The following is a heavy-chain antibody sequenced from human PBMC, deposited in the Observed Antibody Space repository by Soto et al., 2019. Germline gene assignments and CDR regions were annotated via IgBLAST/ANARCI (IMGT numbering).Heavy chain of an antibody. D-gene: IGHD6-6*01. V-gene: IGHV3-30-3*01. CDR1: GFTFSSYA. CDR2: ISFDGSSK. J-gene: IGHJ4*02. CDR3: ARERGIAARIDY. Sequence: GGSLRLSCAASGFTFSSYAMHCVRQAPGKGLEWVAVISFDGSSKYYADSVKGRFTISRDNSKNTLYLQVNSLRGQDTAVYYCARERGIAARIDYWGQGTLVTVSS.